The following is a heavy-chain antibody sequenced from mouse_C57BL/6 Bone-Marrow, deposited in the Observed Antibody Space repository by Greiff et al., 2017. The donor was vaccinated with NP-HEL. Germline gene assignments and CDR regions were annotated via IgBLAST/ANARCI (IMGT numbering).Heavy chain of an antibody. CDR1: GFTFSSYA. J-gene: IGHJ4*01. V-gene: IGHV5-9-1*02. CDR2: ISSGGDYI. D-gene: IGHD2-5*01. CDR3: TRAGSKRGDYYAMDY. Sequence: EVKLMESGEGLVKPGGSLKLSCAASGFTFSSYAMSWVRQTPEKRLEWVAYISSGGDYIYYADTVKGRFTISRDNARNTLYLQMSSLKSADTAMYYCTRAGSKRGDYYAMDYWGQGTSVTVSS.